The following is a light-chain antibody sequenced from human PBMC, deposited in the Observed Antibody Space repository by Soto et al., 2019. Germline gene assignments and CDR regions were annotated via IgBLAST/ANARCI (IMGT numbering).Light chain of an antibody. CDR3: QQRSNWPRFT. CDR1: QSVSSY. Sequence: EIVLTQSPATLSLSPGESATLSCRASQSVSSYLAWYQQKPGQAPRLLIYEASNRATGIPARFSGSGSGTAVTLTISSLEPEDFAVYYCQQRSNWPRFTFGPGPKVDIK. CDR2: EAS. V-gene: IGKV3-11*01. J-gene: IGKJ3*01.